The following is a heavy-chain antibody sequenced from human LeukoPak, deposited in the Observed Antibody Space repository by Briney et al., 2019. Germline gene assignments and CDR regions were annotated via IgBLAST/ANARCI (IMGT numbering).Heavy chain of an antibody. J-gene: IGHJ3*02. CDR2: INAYNGNT. V-gene: IGHV1-18*01. D-gene: IGHD1-26*01. CDR3: ASAGIDRWELLTHAFDI. Sequence: ASVKVCCKASGYTFSSYGINWVRQAPGQGLAWMRWINAYNGNTNYVQKLQGRVTIITDASTSTAYMELRSLRSDDTAVYYCASAGIDRWELLTHAFDIWGQGTMVTVSS. CDR1: GYTFSSYG.